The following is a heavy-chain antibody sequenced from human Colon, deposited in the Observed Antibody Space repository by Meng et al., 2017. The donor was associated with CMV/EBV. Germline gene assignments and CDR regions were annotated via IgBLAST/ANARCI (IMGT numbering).Heavy chain of an antibody. CDR1: GYSFITYG. J-gene: IGHJ5*02. V-gene: IGHV1-8*01. CDR3: TRGGDVQSAGFDP. CDR2: LTPSAAIA. Sequence: CKTSGYSFITYGISWVRQAPGQRLEWMGLLTPSAAIATYAQNFNGRVALTADASISTAYLQISSLRAEDTAVYYCTRGGDVQSAGFDPWGQGTLVTVSS. D-gene: IGHD2-21*02.